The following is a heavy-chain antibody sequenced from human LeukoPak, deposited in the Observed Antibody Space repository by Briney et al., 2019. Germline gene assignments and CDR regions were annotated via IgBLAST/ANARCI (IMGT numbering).Heavy chain of an antibody. D-gene: IGHD3-22*01. Sequence: GGSLRLSCAASGFTFSGYAISWVRQAPGQGLEWVSAISASGGSTYYADYVQGRFTISRDNSKNTLYLQMNSLRAEDTAVYYCAKDPLITRMVRVLAWGEETLGSVSS. CDR3: AKDPLITRMVRVLA. J-gene: IGHJ4*02. CDR2: ISASGGST. V-gene: IGHV3-23*01. CDR1: GFTFSGYA.